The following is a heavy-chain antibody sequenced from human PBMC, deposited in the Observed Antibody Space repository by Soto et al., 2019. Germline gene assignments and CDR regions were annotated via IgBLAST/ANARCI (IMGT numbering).Heavy chain of an antibody. CDR2: IYYSGST. J-gene: IGHJ5*02. CDR1: GGSISSGGYY. D-gene: IGHD2-21*02. Sequence: QVQLQESGPGLVKPSQTLSLTCTVSGGSISSGGYYWSWIRQHPGKGLEWSGYIYYSGSTYYNPSLKSRVTISVDTSKNQFSLKLSSVAVADTAVYYCARAGIVTALDPWGQGTLVTVSS. V-gene: IGHV4-31*03. CDR3: ARAGIVTALDP.